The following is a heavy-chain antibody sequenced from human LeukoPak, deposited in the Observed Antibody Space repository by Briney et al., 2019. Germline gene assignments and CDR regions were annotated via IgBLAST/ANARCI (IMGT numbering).Heavy chain of an antibody. D-gene: IGHD6-6*01. CDR2: VHTSGST. CDR1: GGSITSYY. V-gene: IGHV4-4*07. Sequence: SETLSLTCTVSGGSITSYYWSWIRQPAGKGLEWIGRVHTSGSTNYNPSLKSRVTMSVDTAKNQFSLKLSSVTAADTAVYYCARVTYSSSSISLDAFDIWGQGTMVTVSS. CDR3: ARVTYSSSSISLDAFDI. J-gene: IGHJ3*02.